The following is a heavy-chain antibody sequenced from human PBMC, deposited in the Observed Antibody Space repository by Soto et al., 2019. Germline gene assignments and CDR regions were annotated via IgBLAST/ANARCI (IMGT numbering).Heavy chain of an antibody. D-gene: IGHD4-17*01. CDR2: IRSKAYGGTT. CDR1: GFTFGDYA. V-gene: IGHV3-49*03. Sequence: EVQLVESGGGLVQPGRSLRLSCTASGFTFGDYAMSWFRQAPGKGLEWVGFIRSKAYGGTTEYAASVKGRFTISRDDSKSIAYLQMNSLKTEDTAVYYCTSDSSKGGYGDYVFDYWGQGTLVTVSS. CDR3: TSDSSKGGYGDYVFDY. J-gene: IGHJ4*02.